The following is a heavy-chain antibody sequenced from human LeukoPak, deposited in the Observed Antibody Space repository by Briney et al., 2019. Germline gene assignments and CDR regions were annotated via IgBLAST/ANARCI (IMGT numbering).Heavy chain of an antibody. CDR1: GFTFSSHW. CDR3: AREGRVTGYDFDC. Sequence: LHLSCAAAGFTFSSHWMHLVHPVPDKGLGWVWRNTSDGSGTNYADSVKGRFTISRDNAKNPLYLQMNSLRVEDTAVYYCAREGRVTGYDFDCWGQGTLVTVSS. V-gene: IGHV3-74*01. D-gene: IGHD5-12*01. CDR2: NTSDGSGT. J-gene: IGHJ4*02.